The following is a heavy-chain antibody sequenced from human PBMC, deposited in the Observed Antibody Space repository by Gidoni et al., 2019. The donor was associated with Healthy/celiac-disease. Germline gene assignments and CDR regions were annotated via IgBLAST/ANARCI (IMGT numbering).Heavy chain of an antibody. J-gene: IGHJ4*02. CDR2: IIPIFGTA. D-gene: IGHD3-16*01. V-gene: IGHV1-69*01. CDR1: GGSLSSNA. CDR3: ARDLGGDYGY. Sequence: QLAQSGAEVKKHGSTVKASCKAPGGSLSSNAVSWVRQAPGQGLEGMGGIIPIFGTAKYEQKFQDRVTITADESTNKAYMELSSLRSEETTVYYCARDLGGDYGYWGQGTLVTVSS.